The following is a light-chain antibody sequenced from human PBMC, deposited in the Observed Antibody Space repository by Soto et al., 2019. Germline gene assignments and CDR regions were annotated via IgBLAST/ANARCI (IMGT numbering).Light chain of an antibody. Sequence: QSALTQPASVSGSPGQSITISCTGTSSDVGSYNLVSWYQQHPDKAPKLMIYEDTKRPSGVSNRFSGSKSGNTASLTLSGRQAEDEADYYCCSYAGSTSLLFGGETKLTVL. CDR1: SSDVGSYNL. V-gene: IGLV2-23*02. CDR2: EDT. J-gene: IGLJ2*01. CDR3: CSYAGSTSLL.